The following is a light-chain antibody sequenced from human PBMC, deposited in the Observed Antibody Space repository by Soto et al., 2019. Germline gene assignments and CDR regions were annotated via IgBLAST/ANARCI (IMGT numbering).Light chain of an antibody. Sequence: IQMTQSPSSLSASXXDRVXITCQASQGIRNDLGWYQQKPGKAPKXXIYAASSLQSGVPSRFSGSGSGTDFTLTISSLQPEDFATYYCQQSYSTPRTFGQGTKVDIK. CDR1: QGIRND. CDR3: QQSYSTPRT. CDR2: AAS. V-gene: IGKV1-39*01. J-gene: IGKJ1*01.